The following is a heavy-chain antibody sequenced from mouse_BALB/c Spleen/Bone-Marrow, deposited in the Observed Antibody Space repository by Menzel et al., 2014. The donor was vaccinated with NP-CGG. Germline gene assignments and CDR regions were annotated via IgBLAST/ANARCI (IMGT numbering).Heavy chain of an antibody. CDR2: IWAGGST. D-gene: IGHD1-1*01. CDR3: ARGSYYEGAMDY. Sequence: VKLVESGPGLVAPSQSLSITCTVSGFSLTSYGVHWVRQPPGKVLEWLGVIWAGGSTNYNSALMSRLSISKDNSKSQVFLKMDSLQTDDTAMYYCARGSYYEGAMDYWGQGTSVTVSS. V-gene: IGHV2-9*02. J-gene: IGHJ4*01. CDR1: GFSLTSYG.